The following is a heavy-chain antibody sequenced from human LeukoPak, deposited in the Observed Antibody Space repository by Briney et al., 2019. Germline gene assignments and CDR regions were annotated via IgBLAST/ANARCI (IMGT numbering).Heavy chain of an antibody. CDR1: AFTFSTYA. J-gene: IGHJ6*01. V-gene: IGHV3-30*04. CDR2: ISYDGKNK. Sequence: GRSLRLSCSGSAFTFSTYAFQWVRQAPGKGLEWVAIISYDGKNKSYVDSMKGRITISRDNTKTTLYLQMNSLRTDDTAVYYCGRVETGTYYGAMDVWGQGATVTVSS. CDR3: GRVETGTYYGAMDV. D-gene: IGHD3-10*01.